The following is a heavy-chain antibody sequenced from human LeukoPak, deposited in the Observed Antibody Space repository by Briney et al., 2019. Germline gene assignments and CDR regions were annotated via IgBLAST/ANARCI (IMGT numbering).Heavy chain of an antibody. Sequence: PSETLSLTCGVYGGSLSDYYWSWIRQPPGKGLEWIGEINHSGSTNYNPSLKSRVTISEDTSKNQFSLKLSSVTAADTAVYYCAISKSDTTVVTPYYWGQGTLVTVSS. CDR2: INHSGST. CDR1: GGSLSDYY. J-gene: IGHJ4*02. D-gene: IGHD4-23*01. CDR3: AISKSDTTVVTPYY. V-gene: IGHV4-34*01.